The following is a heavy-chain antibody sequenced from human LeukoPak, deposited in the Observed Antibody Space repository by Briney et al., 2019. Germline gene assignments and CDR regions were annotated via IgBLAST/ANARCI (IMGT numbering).Heavy chain of an antibody. CDR3: ARDYNFDYSGSGHAGYYYGMDV. CDR2: INPNSGGT. Sequence: ASVKVSCKASGYTFTGYYMHWVRQAPGQGLEWMGWINPNSGGTNYAQKFQGRVTMTRDTSISTAYMELSRLRSDDTAVYYCARDYNFDYSGSGHAGYYYGMDVWGKGTTVTVSS. J-gene: IGHJ6*04. V-gene: IGHV1-2*02. CDR1: GYTFTGYY. D-gene: IGHD3-10*01.